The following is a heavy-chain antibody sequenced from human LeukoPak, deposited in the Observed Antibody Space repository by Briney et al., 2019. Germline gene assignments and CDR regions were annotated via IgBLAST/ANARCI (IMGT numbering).Heavy chain of an antibody. CDR1: GGSISSNNW. V-gene: IGHV4-4*02. J-gene: IGHJ3*02. CDR3: ARVKDYGDYVMAFDI. Sequence: PSETLSLTCAVSGGSISSNNWWSWVRQPPGKGLEWIGEIYHSGSTNYNLSLKSRVAMSVDKSKNQFSLKLSSVTAADTAVYSCARVKDYGDYVMAFDIWGQGTMVTVSS. CDR2: IYHSGST. D-gene: IGHD4-17*01.